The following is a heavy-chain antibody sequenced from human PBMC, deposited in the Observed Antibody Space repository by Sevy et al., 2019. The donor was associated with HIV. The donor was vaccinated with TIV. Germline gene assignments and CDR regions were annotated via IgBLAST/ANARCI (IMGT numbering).Heavy chain of an antibody. D-gene: IGHD6-13*01. CDR2: ISGSGGST. V-gene: IGHV3-23*01. CDR1: GFTFSSYA. Sequence: GGSLRLSCAASGFTFSSYAMSWVRQAPGKGLEWVSAISGSGGSTYYADSVKGRFTISRDNSKNTLYLQMNSLRAEDTAENSCAKDPPGVAAAGTRSAYRRGLGYYYYGMDVWGQGTTVTVSS. CDR3: AKDPPGVAAAGTRSAYRRGLGYYYYGMDV. J-gene: IGHJ6*02.